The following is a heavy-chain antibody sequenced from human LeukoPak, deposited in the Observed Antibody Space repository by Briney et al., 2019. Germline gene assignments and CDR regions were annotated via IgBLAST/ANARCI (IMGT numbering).Heavy chain of an antibody. D-gene: IGHD6-13*01. J-gene: IGHJ6*03. V-gene: IGHV3-30*01. Sequence: GGSLRLSCAASGFTFSSYAMHWVRQAPGKGLEGVAVISYDGSNKYYADSVKGRFTISRDNSKNTLYLQMNSLRAEDTAVYYCARAASSSWYDYYYYYYMDVWGKGTTVTVSS. CDR1: GFTFSSYA. CDR2: ISYDGSNK. CDR3: ARAASSSWYDYYYYYYMDV.